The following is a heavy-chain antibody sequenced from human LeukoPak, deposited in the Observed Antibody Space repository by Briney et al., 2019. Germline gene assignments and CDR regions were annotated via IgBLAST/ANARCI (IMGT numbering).Heavy chain of an antibody. D-gene: IGHD3-3*01. CDR3: ATMAERFGYYYGMDV. V-gene: IGHV1-69*13. CDR2: IIPIFGTA. CDR1: GGTFSSYA. Sequence: GASVKVSCKASGGTFSSYAISWVRQAPGQGLEWMGGIIPIFGTANYAQKFQGRVTITADESTSTAYMELSSLRSEDTAVYYCATMAERFGYYYGMDVWGQGTTVTVSS. J-gene: IGHJ6*02.